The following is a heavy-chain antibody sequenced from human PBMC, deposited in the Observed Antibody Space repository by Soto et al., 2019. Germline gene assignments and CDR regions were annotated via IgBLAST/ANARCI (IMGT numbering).Heavy chain of an antibody. V-gene: IGHV4-30-4*01. CDR3: ARDIVVVVAATGTYYYYGMDV. CDR1: GGSISSGDYY. D-gene: IGHD2-15*01. CDR2: IYYSGST. Sequence: SETLSLTCTVSGGSISSGDYYWSWIRQPPGKGLEWIGYIYYSGSTYYNPSLKSRVTISVDTSKNQFSLKLSSVTAADTAVYYCARDIVVVVAATGTYYYYGMDVWGQGTTVTVS. J-gene: IGHJ6*02.